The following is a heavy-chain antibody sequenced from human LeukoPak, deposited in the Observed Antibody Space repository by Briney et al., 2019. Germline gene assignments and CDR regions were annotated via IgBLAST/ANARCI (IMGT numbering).Heavy chain of an antibody. CDR1: GFTFSSYS. CDR3: ASFYDYYDSSGYYDYYYGMDV. V-gene: IGHV3-21*01. CDR2: ISSSSSYI. J-gene: IGHJ6*02. Sequence: GGSLRLSCAASGFTFSSYSMSWVRQAPGKGLEWVSSISSSSSYIYYADSVKGRFTISRDNAKNSLYLQMNSLRAEDTAVYYCASFYDYYDSSGYYDYYYGMDVWGQGTTVTVSS. D-gene: IGHD3-22*01.